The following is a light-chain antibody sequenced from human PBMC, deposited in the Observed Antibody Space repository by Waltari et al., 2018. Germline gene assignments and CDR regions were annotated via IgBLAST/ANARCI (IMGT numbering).Light chain of an antibody. CDR3: QQYNSFPYT. J-gene: IGKJ2*01. V-gene: IGKV1-5*03. CDR1: QSISIW. Sequence: DIQMTQSPSTLSASVGDRVTITCRASQSISIWLAWHQQKPGKAPKLLIYKASSLQTGVPSRFSGSGSGTEFTLTISSLQPDDFATYYCQQYNSFPYTFGQGTKVEIK. CDR2: KAS.